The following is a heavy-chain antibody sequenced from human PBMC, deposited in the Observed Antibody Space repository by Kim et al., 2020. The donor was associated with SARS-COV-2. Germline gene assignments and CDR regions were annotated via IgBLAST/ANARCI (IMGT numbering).Heavy chain of an antibody. CDR1: GDSISSSSYY. D-gene: IGHD2-2*02. CDR3: ARLCIVVVPAAITRWF. J-gene: IGHJ5*01. Sequence: SETLSLTCTVSGDSISSSSYYWGWIRQPPGKGLEWIGSIYYSGSTYYNPSLKSRVTISVDTSKNQFSLKLSSVTAADTAVYYCARLCIVVVPAAITRWF. CDR2: IYYSGST. V-gene: IGHV4-39*01.